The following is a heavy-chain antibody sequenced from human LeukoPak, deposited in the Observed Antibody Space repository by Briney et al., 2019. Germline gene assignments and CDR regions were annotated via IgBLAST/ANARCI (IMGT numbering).Heavy chain of an antibody. D-gene: IGHD3/OR15-3a*01. Sequence: GGSLRLSCAASGFTFSSYAMHWVRQAPGKGLEWVAVISYDGSNKYYADSVKGRFTISRDNSKNTLYLQMNSLRAEDTAVYYCARVRTGSYWGQGTLVTVSS. V-gene: IGHV3-30*04. CDR1: GFTFSSYA. J-gene: IGHJ4*02. CDR2: ISYDGSNK. CDR3: ARVRTGSY.